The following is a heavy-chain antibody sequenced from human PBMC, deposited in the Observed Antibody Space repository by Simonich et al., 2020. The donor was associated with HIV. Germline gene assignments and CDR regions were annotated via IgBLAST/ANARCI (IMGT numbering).Heavy chain of an antibody. J-gene: IGHJ4*02. CDR1: GGSFSGYY. D-gene: IGHD3-10*01. Sequence: QVQLQQWGAGLLKPSETLSLTCAVYGGSFSGYYWSWIRQPPGTGLEWIGESNHSRSTNSNPSLKRRVTLTSDTAKNQFSLKLSSVPAADTAVYYCARHRLLTLWFGELFRPQYFDYWGQGTLVTVSS. CDR2: SNHSRST. V-gene: IGHV4-34*01. CDR3: ARHRLLTLWFGELFRPQYFDY.